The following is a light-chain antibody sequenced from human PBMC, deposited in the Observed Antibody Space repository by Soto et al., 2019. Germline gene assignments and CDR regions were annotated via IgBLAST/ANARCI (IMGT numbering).Light chain of an antibody. CDR2: EVT. J-gene: IGLJ7*01. CDR1: SSDVGSHNL. V-gene: IGLV2-23*02. Sequence: QSALTQPASASGSPGQSITISCTGTSSDVGSHNLVSWYQQHPGQAPKLMIYEVTKRPLGVSTRFSASKSGNTASLTLSGLQAEDEADYYCCSYGGSRAVFGGGTQLTVL. CDR3: CSYGGSRAV.